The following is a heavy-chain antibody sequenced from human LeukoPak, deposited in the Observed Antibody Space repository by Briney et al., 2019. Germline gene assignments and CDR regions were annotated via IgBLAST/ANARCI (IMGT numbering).Heavy chain of an antibody. Sequence: GGSLRLSCAASGFTFSDYYMSWIRQAPGKGLEWVSYISSSSSYTNYADSVKGRFTISRDNAKNSLYLQMNSLRAEDTAVYYCARCEYGDYGDYRGQGTLVTVSS. D-gene: IGHD4-17*01. J-gene: IGHJ4*02. CDR2: ISSSSSYT. CDR1: GFTFSDYY. CDR3: ARCEYGDYGDY. V-gene: IGHV3-11*06.